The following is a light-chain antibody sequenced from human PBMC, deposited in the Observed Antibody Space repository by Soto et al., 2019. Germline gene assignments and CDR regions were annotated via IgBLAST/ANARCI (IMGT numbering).Light chain of an antibody. J-gene: IGKJ1*01. CDR3: RQYGSSSQT. V-gene: IGKV3-20*01. CDR2: AAS. CDR1: QRVSSN. Sequence: EIVITQSPFTLSLSPWEIATLSCRASQRVSSNVAWYRQKPGQAPRLLIYAASSRATGIPERFSGSGSGTDFTLTISRLEPEDFAVYYCRQYGSSSQTFGQGTKVDI.